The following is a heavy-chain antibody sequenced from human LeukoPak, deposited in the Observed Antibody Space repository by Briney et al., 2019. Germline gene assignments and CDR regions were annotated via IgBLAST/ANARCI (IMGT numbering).Heavy chain of an antibody. D-gene: IGHD1-1*01. Sequence: ASVKVSCKAFGYTITGYYIHWVRQAPGQGLEWMGWINPNNGGTNSAQKFQGRVTMTRDTSIGTAYMELNRLTYDDTAVYYCGRDRHWNQGNFDYWGQGTLVAVSS. CDR1: GYTITGYY. CDR2: INPNNGGT. J-gene: IGHJ4*02. V-gene: IGHV1-2*02. CDR3: GRDRHWNQGNFDY.